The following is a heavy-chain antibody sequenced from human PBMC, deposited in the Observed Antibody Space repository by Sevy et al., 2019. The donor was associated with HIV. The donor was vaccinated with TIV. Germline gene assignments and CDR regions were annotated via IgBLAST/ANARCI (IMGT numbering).Heavy chain of an antibody. CDR3: ARDLESYNYGAYGPSFMPDY. CDR2: IWFDGSNT. CDR1: GFTFSSYG. Sequence: GGSLRLSCAASGFTFSSYGMHWVRQAPGKGLEWVAVIWFDGSNTFYADSVKGRFTISRDIAGKTLHLQMNSLGAEDTAVYYCARDLESYNYGAYGPSFMPDYWGQGTVVTVSS. J-gene: IGHJ4*02. D-gene: IGHD1-1*01. V-gene: IGHV3-33*01.